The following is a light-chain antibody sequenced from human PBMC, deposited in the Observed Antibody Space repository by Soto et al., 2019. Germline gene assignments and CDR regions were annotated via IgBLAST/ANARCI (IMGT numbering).Light chain of an antibody. Sequence: EIVMTQSPATLSVSPGERATLSCSASESVTSNLAWYQQKPVQAPRLLIYAASTRATGISARFSGSGSGTEFTLSISSLRSEDFAVYYCQQYEKWPPSITFGQGTRLEIK. CDR2: AAS. CDR3: QQYEKWPPSIT. J-gene: IGKJ5*01. V-gene: IGKV3-15*01. CDR1: ESVTSN.